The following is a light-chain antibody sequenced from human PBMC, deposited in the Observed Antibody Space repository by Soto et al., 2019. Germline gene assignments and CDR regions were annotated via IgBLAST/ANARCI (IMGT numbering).Light chain of an antibody. CDR2: GAS. V-gene: IGKV3-20*01. CDR3: QQYGSSPQT. J-gene: IGKJ5*01. Sequence: EIVLTQSPGTLSLSPGERATLSCRASQSVSSSYLAWYQQKPGQAPRLLIYGASSRATGIPDGFSGSGSGKDFTLTISRLEPEDFAVYYCQQYGSSPQTFGQGTRLEIK. CDR1: QSVSSSY.